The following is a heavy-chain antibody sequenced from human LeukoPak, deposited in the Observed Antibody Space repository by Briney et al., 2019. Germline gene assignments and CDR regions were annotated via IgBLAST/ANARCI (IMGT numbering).Heavy chain of an antibody. Sequence: PSETLSLTCAVSGYSISSGYYWGWIRQPPGKGLEWIGSIYHSGSTYYNPPLKSRVTISVDTSKNQFSLKLSSVTAADTAVYYCARPLTVTTPWYFDLWGRGTWSLSPQ. D-gene: IGHD4-11*01. CDR1: GYSISSGYY. J-gene: IGHJ2*01. CDR3: ARPLTVTTPWYFDL. CDR2: IYHSGST. V-gene: IGHV4-38-2*01.